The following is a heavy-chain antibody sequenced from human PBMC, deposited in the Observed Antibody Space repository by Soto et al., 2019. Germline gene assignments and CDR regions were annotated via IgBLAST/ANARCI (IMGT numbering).Heavy chain of an antibody. CDR3: AREGYSSRWNPIDY. J-gene: IGHJ4*02. V-gene: IGHV4-59*01. CDR1: GGSISFYY. D-gene: IGHD6-13*01. Sequence: QVQLQESGPGLVKPSETLSLTCTVSGGSISFYYWSWIRQPPGKGLEWIAYIYSSGSTEYNPSPKSRVTISVDTSKNPFSLKLSSVTAADTAVYYCAREGYSSRWNPIDYWGQGTQVPVSS. CDR2: IYSSGST.